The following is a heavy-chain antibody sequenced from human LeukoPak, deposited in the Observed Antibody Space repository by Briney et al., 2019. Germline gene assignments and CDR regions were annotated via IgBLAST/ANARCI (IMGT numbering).Heavy chain of an antibody. CDR1: GYTFTGYY. D-gene: IGHD5-18*01. J-gene: IGHJ4*02. Sequence: ASVKVSCKASGYTFTGYYMHWVRQAPGQGLEWMGRINPNSGGTNYAQKVQGRVTMTRDTSISTAYMELSRLRADDTAVYYCARLTAMATFDYWGQGTLVTVSS. V-gene: IGHV1-2*06. CDR3: ARLTAMATFDY. CDR2: INPNSGGT.